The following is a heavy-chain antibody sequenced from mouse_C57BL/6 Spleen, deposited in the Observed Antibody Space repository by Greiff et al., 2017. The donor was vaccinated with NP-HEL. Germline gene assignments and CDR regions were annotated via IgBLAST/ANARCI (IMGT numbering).Heavy chain of an antibody. CDR2: IYPGDGDT. J-gene: IGHJ1*03. D-gene: IGHD2-5*01. Sequence: QVQLQQSGPELVKPGASVKISCKASGYAFSSSWMNWVKQRPGTGLEWIGRIYPGDGDTNYNGKFKGKATLTADKSSSTAYMQLSSLTSEDSAVYFCAREYYSNYAGYFDVWGTGTTVTVSS. CDR3: AREYYSNYAGYFDV. V-gene: IGHV1-82*01. CDR1: GYAFSSSW.